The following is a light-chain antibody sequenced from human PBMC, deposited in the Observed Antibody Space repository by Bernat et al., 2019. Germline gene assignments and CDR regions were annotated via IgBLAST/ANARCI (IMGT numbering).Light chain of an antibody. J-gene: IGLJ3*02. CDR1: SSDVGSYNL. CDR2: EVS. CDR3: CSYAGSGWV. V-gene: IGLV2-23*02. Sequence: QSALTQPASVSGSPGQSITISCTGTSSDVGSYNLVSWYQQHPGKAPKLMISEVSKRTSGVSHRFSGTKSGNTASLTISGLQAEDEADYCCCSYAGSGWVFGGGTKLTVL.